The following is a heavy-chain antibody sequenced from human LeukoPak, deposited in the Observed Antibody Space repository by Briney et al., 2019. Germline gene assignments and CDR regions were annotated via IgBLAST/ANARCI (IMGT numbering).Heavy chain of an antibody. CDR2: IYYSGST. CDR1: GVSITSSSYY. Sequence: SETLSLTCTVSGVSITSSSYYWGWIRQPPGKGLEWIGSIYYSGSTYYNPSLKSRVTISVDTSKNQFSLKMRSVTAADTAVYYCARLGSGYPTPDYWGQGTLVTVSS. V-gene: IGHV4-39*01. D-gene: IGHD6-19*01. CDR3: ARLGSGYPTPDY. J-gene: IGHJ4*02.